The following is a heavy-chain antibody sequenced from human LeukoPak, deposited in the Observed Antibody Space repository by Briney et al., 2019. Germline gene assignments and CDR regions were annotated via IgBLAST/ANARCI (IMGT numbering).Heavy chain of an antibody. D-gene: IGHD1-26*01. V-gene: IGHV1-69*04. CDR1: GGTFSSYA. CDR2: IIPILGIA. J-gene: IGHJ4*02. Sequence: GASVKVSCKASGGTFSSYAISWVRQAPGQGLEWMGRIIPILGIANYAQKFQGGVTITADKSTSTAYMELSSLRSEDTAVYYCARDWGIVGAGGSDYWGQGTLVTVSS. CDR3: ARDWGIVGAGGSDY.